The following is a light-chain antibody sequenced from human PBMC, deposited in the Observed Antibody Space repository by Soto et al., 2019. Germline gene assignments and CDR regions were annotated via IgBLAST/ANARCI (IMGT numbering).Light chain of an antibody. J-gene: IGKJ4*01. CDR3: QQYGSLPT. Sequence: EIVLTQSPGTLSLSPGERATLSCRASESVSNNYLAWNQKKPGQAPRLLIYDASSRATDIPDRFSGSGSGTDFTLTISRLEPEVFGVVYCQQYGSLPTFGGGTKVEIK. V-gene: IGKV3-20*01. CDR1: ESVSNNY. CDR2: DAS.